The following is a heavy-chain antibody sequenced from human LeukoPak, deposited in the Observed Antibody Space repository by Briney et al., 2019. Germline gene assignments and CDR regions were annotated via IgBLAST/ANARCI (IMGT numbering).Heavy chain of an antibody. CDR2: IFSGGST. J-gene: IGHJ3*02. V-gene: IGHV3-53*01. CDR1: GLAVSSDY. Sequence: GGSLRLSCVVPGLAVSSDYMSWVRQAPGAGLEWVSVIFSGGSTFYADSVKGRFTISRDNFKNTLYLQMTSLRAEDTAVYYCARASSVVEAAATAFDIWGQGTMVTISS. D-gene: IGHD2-15*01. CDR3: ARASSVVEAAATAFDI.